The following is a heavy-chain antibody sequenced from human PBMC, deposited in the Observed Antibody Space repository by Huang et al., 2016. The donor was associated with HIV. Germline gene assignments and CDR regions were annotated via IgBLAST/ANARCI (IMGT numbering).Heavy chain of an antibody. CDR2: ISNDGSNN. CDR1: GFPFNNHA. CDR3: ARAKDTWDAYDI. J-gene: IGHJ3*02. Sequence: QVQLVESGGGVVQPGRSLRLSCAASGFPFNNHAMHWVRQAPGKWLDWVAVISNDGSNNYYADSVKGRFTISRYSSKSTLFLHMTSLRTEDTAVYYCARAKDTWDAYDIWGQGTMVIVSS. V-gene: IGHV3-30-3*01. D-gene: IGHD5-18*01.